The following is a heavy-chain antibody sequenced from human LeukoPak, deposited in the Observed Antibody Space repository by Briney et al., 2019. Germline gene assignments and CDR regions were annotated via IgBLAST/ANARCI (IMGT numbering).Heavy chain of an antibody. CDR1: GLTFRNYA. J-gene: IGHJ4*02. D-gene: IGHD6-19*01. Sequence: GESLRLSCAASGLTFRNYAVSWVRQAPGKGLEWVSPISGSGGDTYFADSVKGRFTTSRDHSKNTVFLQMDSLRAEDTAVYYCAKTTAGNSSGRYPGWPVDYWGQGTLVTVSS. V-gene: IGHV3-23*01. CDR3: AKTTAGNSSGRYPGWPVDY. CDR2: ISGSGGDT.